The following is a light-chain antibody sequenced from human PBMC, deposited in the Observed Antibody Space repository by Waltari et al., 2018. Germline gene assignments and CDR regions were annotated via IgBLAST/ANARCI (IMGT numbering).Light chain of an antibody. CDR3: AAWDDSLNGWV. CDR2: INN. CDR1: SSNIGSNT. J-gene: IGLJ3*02. V-gene: IGLV1-44*01. Sequence: QSVLTQPPSASGTPGQRVTISCSGSSSNIGSNTVNWYQQLPGTAPKLLIDINNPPPSWSPERLSGPKSGTSASLAISGLQSDDEADYYGAAWDDSLNGWVFGGGTKLTVL.